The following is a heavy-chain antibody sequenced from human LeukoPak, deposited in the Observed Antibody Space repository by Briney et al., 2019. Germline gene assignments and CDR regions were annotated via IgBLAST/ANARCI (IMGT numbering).Heavy chain of an antibody. D-gene: IGHD2-2*01. CDR3: ARGIRDIVVVPARLRVYNWFDP. Sequence: PGGSLRLSCAASGFTFSSYGMHWVRQAPGKGLEWVAVIWYDGSNKYYADSVKGRFTIPRDNSKNTLYLQMNSLRAEDTAVYYCARGIRDIVVVPARLRVYNWFDPWGQGTLVTVSS. J-gene: IGHJ5*02. CDR1: GFTFSSYG. CDR2: IWYDGSNK. V-gene: IGHV3-33*01.